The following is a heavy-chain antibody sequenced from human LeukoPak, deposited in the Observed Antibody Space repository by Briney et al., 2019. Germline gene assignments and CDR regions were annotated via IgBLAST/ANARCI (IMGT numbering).Heavy chain of an antibody. CDR2: IYYSGST. V-gene: IGHV4-59*01. J-gene: IGHJ4*02. CDR1: GGSISSYY. CDR3: ARVSSQSYFDY. Sequence: PSETLSLTCTVSGGSISSYYWSWIRQPPGKGLEWIGYIYYSGSTNYNPSLKSRVIISVDTSKNQFSLKLSSVTAADTAVYYCARVSSQSYFDYWGQGTLVTVSS.